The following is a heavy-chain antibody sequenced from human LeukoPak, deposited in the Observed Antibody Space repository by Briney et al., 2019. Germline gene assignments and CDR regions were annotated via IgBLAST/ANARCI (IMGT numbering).Heavy chain of an antibody. CDR2: ISIYNDNR. D-gene: IGHD6-6*01. V-gene: IGHV1-18*01. CDR1: GYTFNSYG. CDR3: ARDGRFEYSYFYYFDH. Sequence: ASVKVACKASGYTFNSYGLTWVRQAPGQGLEWMAWISIYNDNRRYAQKFQGRVALTIDKTTTTAYMELTGLRSDDTATYYCARDGRFEYSYFYYFDHWGQGTLVTVSS. J-gene: IGHJ1*01.